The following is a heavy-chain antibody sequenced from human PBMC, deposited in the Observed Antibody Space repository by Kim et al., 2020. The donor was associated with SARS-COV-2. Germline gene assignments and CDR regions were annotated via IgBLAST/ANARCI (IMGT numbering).Heavy chain of an antibody. CDR3: ARSAPSVAANYYYYYGMDV. Sequence: ASVKVSCKASGYTFTSYAMHWVRQAPGQRLEWMGWINAGNGNTKYSQKFQGRVTITRDTSASTAYMELSSLRSEDTAVYYCARSAPSVAANYYYYYGMDVWGQGTTVTVSS. CDR1: GYTFTSYA. V-gene: IGHV1-3*01. J-gene: IGHJ6*02. CDR2: INAGNGNT. D-gene: IGHD6-19*01.